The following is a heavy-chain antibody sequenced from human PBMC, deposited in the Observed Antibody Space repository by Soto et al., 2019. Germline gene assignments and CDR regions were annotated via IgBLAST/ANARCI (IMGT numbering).Heavy chain of an antibody. V-gene: IGHV1-69*01. CDR3: ASRPVMEVAQYGNGFDP. J-gene: IGHJ5*02. D-gene: IGHD2-15*01. Sequence: QVHLVQSGAEMKKPGSSVKVSCKASGGTFSSYPINWVRQAPGQGLEWMGGIIPFFGTTHSAQKFQGRLTITADESTRTTYMELSSLRSEDTAVYYCASRPVMEVAQYGNGFDPWGQGTLVTVSS. CDR1: GGTFSSYP. CDR2: IIPFFGTT.